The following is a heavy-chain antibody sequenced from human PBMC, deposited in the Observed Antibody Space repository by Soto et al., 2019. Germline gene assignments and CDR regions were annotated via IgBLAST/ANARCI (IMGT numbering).Heavy chain of an antibody. V-gene: IGHV3-21*01. CDR1: GFTFSSYS. J-gene: IGHJ3*02. CDR2: ISSSSSYI. Sequence: EVQLVESGGGLVKPGGSLRLSCAASGFTFSSYSMNWVRQAPGKGLEWVSSISSSSSYIYYVDSVEGRFTISRDNAKNSLYLQMNSLRAEDTAVYYCARAIYDRSGYLDAFDIWGQGTMVTVSS. D-gene: IGHD3-22*01. CDR3: ARAIYDRSGYLDAFDI.